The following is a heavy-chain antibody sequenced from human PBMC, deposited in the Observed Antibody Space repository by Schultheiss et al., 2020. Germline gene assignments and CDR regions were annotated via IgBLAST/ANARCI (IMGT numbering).Heavy chain of an antibody. CDR2: IKQDGSEK. CDR3: ARGILDDYGDTGGEIDY. CDR1: GFSFSSYW. D-gene: IGHD4-17*01. V-gene: IGHV3-7*03. J-gene: IGHJ4*02. Sequence: GGSLRLSCAASGFSFSSYWMSWVRQAPGKGLEWVANIKQDGSEKYYVDSVKGRFTISRDNAKNSLYLQMNSLRAEDTAVYYCARGILDDYGDTGGEIDYWGQGTLITVSS.